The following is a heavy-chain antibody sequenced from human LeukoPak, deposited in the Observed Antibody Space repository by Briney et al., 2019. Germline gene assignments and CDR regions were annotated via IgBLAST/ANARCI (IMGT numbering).Heavy chain of an antibody. CDR3: ARVIAAAGTQYFDY. V-gene: IGHV1-2*06. D-gene: IGHD6-13*01. Sequence: ASVKVSYKASGYTFTGYYMHWVRQAPGQGLEWMARIKPNSGGTNYAQKFQGRVTMTRDTSISTAYMELSRLRSDDTAVYYCARVIAAAGTQYFDYWGQGTLVTVSS. CDR1: GYTFTGYY. J-gene: IGHJ4*02. CDR2: IKPNSGGT.